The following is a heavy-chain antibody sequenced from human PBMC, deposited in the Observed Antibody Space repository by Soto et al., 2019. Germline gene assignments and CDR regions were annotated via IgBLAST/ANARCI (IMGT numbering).Heavy chain of an antibody. J-gene: IGHJ4*02. CDR2: ISYDGSNK. D-gene: IGHD3-22*01. CDR3: VRSMIIVVRLIGLDY. CDR1: GFTFRSYA. Sequence: GGSLRLSCGASGFTFRSYAMHWVRQTPGKGLEWVAVISYDGSNKHYADSVRGRFSISRDNAKNMLYLQMDSLSSEDTAVYYCVRSMIIVVRLIGLDYWGQGTLVTVS. V-gene: IGHV3-30-3*01.